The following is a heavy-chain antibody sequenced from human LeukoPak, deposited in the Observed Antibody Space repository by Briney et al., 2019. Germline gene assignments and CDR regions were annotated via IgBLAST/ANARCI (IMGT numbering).Heavy chain of an antibody. V-gene: IGHV3-33*01. CDR2: IWYDGSNK. J-gene: IGHJ4*02. Sequence: GGSLRLSCAASGFTFRNFGMHWVRQAQGKGLEWVAVIWYDGSNKYYADSVKGRFTISRDNSKNALYLQMNSLRAEDTAVYYCARGGFDYWGQGTLVTVSS. CDR3: ARGGFDY. CDR1: GFTFRNFG.